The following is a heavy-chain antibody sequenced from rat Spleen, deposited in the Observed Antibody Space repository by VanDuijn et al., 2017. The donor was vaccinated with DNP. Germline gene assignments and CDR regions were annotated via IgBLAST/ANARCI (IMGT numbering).Heavy chain of an antibody. D-gene: IGHD1-6*01. CDR1: GFSLTSYG. CDR3: TESRIIGRPGIMDA. J-gene: IGHJ4*01. Sequence: QVQLRESGPGLVQPSRTLSLTCTVSGFSLTSYGVSWVRQPPGKGLEWIAAIWSGGSTDYNSGLKSRLRISRDTSKSQVFLQKTSLQTEDKDIYFCTESRIIGRPGIMDAWGQGISVTVSS. CDR2: IWSGGST. V-gene: IGHV2-15*01.